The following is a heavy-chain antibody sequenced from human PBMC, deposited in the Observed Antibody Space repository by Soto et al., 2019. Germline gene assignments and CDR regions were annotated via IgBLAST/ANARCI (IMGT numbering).Heavy chain of an antibody. CDR1: GGSINTGDSITNGHW. J-gene: IGHJ6*02. D-gene: IGHD3-3*01. V-gene: IGHV4-39*07. CDR3: ARTFHRSGVGYFHYGMDV. Sequence: QVQLHESGPGLVKPSGTLSLTCAVSGGSINTGDSITNGHWWGWVRQPPGKGLEWMGEIYHDGSSNDTTSLKRRVTMSVDKSKNKFSLDLRSVTAEDTAIYYCARTFHRSGVGYFHYGMDVWGQGTTVTVSS. CDR2: IYHDGSS.